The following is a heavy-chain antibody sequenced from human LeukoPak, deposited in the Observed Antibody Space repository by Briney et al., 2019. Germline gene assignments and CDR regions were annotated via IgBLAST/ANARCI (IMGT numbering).Heavy chain of an antibody. D-gene: IGHD1-26*01. CDR2: IYYSGST. V-gene: IGHV4-59*01. CDR1: GGSISSYY. CDR3: ARAKSSGSYIDY. J-gene: IGHJ4*02. Sequence: NPWETLSLTCTVSGGSISSYYWSWIRQPPGKGLEWIGYIYYSGSTNYNPSLKSRVTISVDTSKNQFSLKLSSVTAADTAVYYCARAKSSGSYIDYWGQGTLVTVSS.